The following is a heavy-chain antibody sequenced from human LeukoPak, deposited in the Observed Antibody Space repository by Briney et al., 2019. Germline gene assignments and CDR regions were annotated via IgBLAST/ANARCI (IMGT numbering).Heavy chain of an antibody. V-gene: IGHV1-69*04. Sequence: SVKVSCKASGGTFSSYAISWVRQAPGQGVEWMGRIIPIFGIANYAQKFQGRVTITADKSTSTAYMELSSLRSEDTGVYYCARDYGYNSGRPGYYFDYWGQGTLVTVSS. CDR2: IIPIFGIA. CDR3: ARDYGYNSGRPGYYFDY. J-gene: IGHJ4*02. D-gene: IGHD5-24*01. CDR1: GGTFSSYA.